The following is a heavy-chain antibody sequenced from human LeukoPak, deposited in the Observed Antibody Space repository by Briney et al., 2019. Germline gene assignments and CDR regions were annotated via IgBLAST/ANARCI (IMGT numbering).Heavy chain of an antibody. Sequence: KPGGSLRLSCAASGFTFSSYSMNWVRQAPGKGLEWVSSISSSSSYIYYADSVKGRFTISRDNAKNSLYLQMNSLRAEDTAVYYCARGPSFTNYMDVWGKGTTVTVSS. V-gene: IGHV3-21*01. CDR2: ISSSSSYI. CDR1: GFTFSSYS. J-gene: IGHJ6*03. CDR3: ARGPSFTNYMDV. D-gene: IGHD3-3*01.